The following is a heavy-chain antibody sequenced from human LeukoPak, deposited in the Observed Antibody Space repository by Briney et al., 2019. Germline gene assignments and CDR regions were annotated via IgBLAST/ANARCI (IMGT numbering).Heavy chain of an antibody. CDR2: IYYSGST. D-gene: IGHD6-6*01. J-gene: IGHJ5*02. CDR3: ARGFGDSSSSGVPDQNWFDP. CDR1: GGSISSYY. Sequence: SETLSLTCTVSGGSISSYYWSWIRQPPGKGLEWIGYIYYSGSTNYNPSLKSRITISVDTSKNQFSLKLSSVTAADTAVYYCARGFGDSSSSGVPDQNWFDPWGQGTLVTVSS. V-gene: IGHV4-59*01.